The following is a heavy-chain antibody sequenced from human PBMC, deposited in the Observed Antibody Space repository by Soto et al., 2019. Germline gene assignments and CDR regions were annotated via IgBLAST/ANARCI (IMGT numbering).Heavy chain of an antibody. Sequence: VESLKISCKGSGYSLTSYWIGWVRQMPGKGLEWIGIIYPGDSDTRYSPSFQGQVTISADKSISTAYLQWSSLKASDTAMYYCARHFPGYSGSFGAYYYYYGMDVWGQGTTVTAP. CDR1: GYSLTSYW. D-gene: IGHD1-26*01. CDR2: IYPGDSDT. V-gene: IGHV5-51*01. J-gene: IGHJ6*02. CDR3: ARHFPGYSGSFGAYYYYYGMDV.